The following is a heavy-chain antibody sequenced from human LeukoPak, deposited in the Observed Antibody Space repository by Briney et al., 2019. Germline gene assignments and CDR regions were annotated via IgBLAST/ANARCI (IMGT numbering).Heavy chain of an antibody. D-gene: IGHD6-19*01. CDR3: ARVLQVAGYDY. J-gene: IGHJ4*02. Sequence: GGSLRLSCAASGFAFSSCAMHWVRQAPGEGLEYVSAISFDGGSTYYANSVRGRFTISRDNSKNTLYLQMGSLRTDDMAMYFCARVLQVAGYDYWGQGTLVTVSS. CDR2: ISFDGGST. CDR1: GFAFSSCA. V-gene: IGHV3-64*01.